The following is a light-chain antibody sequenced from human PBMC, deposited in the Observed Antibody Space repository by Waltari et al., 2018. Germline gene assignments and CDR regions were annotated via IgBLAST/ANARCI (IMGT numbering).Light chain of an antibody. CDR2: EVS. CDR3: CSDAGSSTL. J-gene: IGLJ2*01. Sequence: QSALTQPASVSGSPGQSITISCTGTSSDVGSYNLVSWYQQPPGKAPKPMIYEVSKRPSGVFNRFAGSKSGDTASLTIAGRQAEDEADYYCCSDAGSSTLFGGGTKLTVL. CDR1: SSDVGSYNL. V-gene: IGLV2-23*02.